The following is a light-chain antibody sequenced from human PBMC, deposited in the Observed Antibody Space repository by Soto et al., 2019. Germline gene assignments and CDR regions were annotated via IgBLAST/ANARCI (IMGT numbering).Light chain of an antibody. Sequence: DIQLTQSPSFLSASVGDRVTITCRASQGISSYLAWYQQKPGKAPKLLIYAASTLQSGVPSRFSGSGSGTEFSLAFSSLQREDFATYYCQQLNSYPLTFGPVTKVDIK. CDR2: AAS. J-gene: IGKJ3*01. CDR3: QQLNSYPLT. CDR1: QGISSY. V-gene: IGKV1-9*01.